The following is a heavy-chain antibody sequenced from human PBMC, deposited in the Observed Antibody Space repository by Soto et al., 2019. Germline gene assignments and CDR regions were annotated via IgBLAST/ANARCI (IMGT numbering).Heavy chain of an antibody. Sequence: GGSLRLSCASSGFTFSSYSINWVRQAPGKGLEWVSSISSSSSYIYYADAVKGRFTISRDNAKNSLYLQMNSRRAEDTAVYDCARDLRGGGMDVWGQGT. D-gene: IGHD3-10*01. CDR2: ISSSSSYI. CDR3: ARDLRGGGMDV. J-gene: IGHJ6*02. V-gene: IGHV3-21*01. CDR1: GFTFSSYS.